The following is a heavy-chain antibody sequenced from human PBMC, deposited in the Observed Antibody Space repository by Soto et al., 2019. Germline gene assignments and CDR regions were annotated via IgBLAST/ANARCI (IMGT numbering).Heavy chain of an antibody. D-gene: IGHD5-12*01. CDR3: AREDILGARSFDY. Sequence: SXSLSFATSGFTFSGYSMNWVRQAPGKGLEWLSYISSRSKTIYYADSVRGRFTVSRDNAENSLSLLMNSLRAEDTAVYYCAREDILGARSFDYWGQGTVVTVSS. V-gene: IGHV3-48*01. CDR2: ISSRSKTI. CDR1: GFTFSGYS. J-gene: IGHJ4*02.